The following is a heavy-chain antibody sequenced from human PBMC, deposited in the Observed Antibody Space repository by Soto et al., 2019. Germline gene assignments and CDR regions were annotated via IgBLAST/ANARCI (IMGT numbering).Heavy chain of an antibody. CDR1: GFTFSSYS. Sequence: PGGSLRLSCAASGFTFSSYSMSWVRQAPGKGLEWVSSISSSSSYIYYADSVKGRFTISRDNAKNSLYLQMNSLRAEDTAVYYCARGIAAERTYYYYYGMDVWGQGTTVTVSS. D-gene: IGHD6-13*01. V-gene: IGHV3-21*01. CDR3: ARGIAAERTYYYYYGMDV. J-gene: IGHJ6*02. CDR2: ISSSSSYI.